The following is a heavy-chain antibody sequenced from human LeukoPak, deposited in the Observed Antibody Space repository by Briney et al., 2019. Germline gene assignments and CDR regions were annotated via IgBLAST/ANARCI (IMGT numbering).Heavy chain of an antibody. Sequence: GGSLRLSCAASRFTFSSYAMSWVRQAPGKGLEWVSTISGRGDSTYYADSVKGRFTISRDNSRNTLYLRMNTLRAGDTAVYYCAKAIAAPVWYFDLWGRGTLVTVSS. D-gene: IGHD6-13*01. CDR3: AKAIAAPVWYFDL. CDR1: RFTFSSYA. CDR2: ISGRGDST. V-gene: IGHV3-23*01. J-gene: IGHJ2*01.